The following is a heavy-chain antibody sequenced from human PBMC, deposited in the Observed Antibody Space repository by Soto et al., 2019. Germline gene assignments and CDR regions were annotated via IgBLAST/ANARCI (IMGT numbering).Heavy chain of an antibody. D-gene: IGHD6-13*01. CDR3: ARVAVITAAGTSDY. J-gene: IGHJ4*02. CDR2: ISGTSDSI. Sequence: GFLILSCAASGFTFSDYYMSWIRQVPGKGLEWVAYISGTSDSIPYADSVKGRFTISRDNAKNSLYLQMNSLRAEDTAVYYCARVAVITAAGTSDYWGQGTLVTVSS. V-gene: IGHV3-11*06. CDR1: GFTFSDYY.